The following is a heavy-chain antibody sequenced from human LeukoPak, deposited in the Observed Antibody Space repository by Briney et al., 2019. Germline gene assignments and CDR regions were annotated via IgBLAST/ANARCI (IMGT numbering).Heavy chain of an antibody. J-gene: IGHJ4*02. CDR1: GSSISSSSYY. Sequence: KPSETLSLTCTVSGSSISSSSYYWGWIRQPPRKGLEWIGSIYYSGSTYYNPSLKSRVTISVDTSKNQFSLKLSSVTAADTAVYYCAIFSRITIFGVVTPDNDYWGQGTLVTVSS. CDR3: AIFSRITIFGVVTPDNDY. CDR2: IYYSGST. V-gene: IGHV4-39*01. D-gene: IGHD3-3*01.